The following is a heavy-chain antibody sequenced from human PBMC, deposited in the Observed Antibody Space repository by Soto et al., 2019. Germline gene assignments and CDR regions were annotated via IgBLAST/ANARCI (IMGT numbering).Heavy chain of an antibody. J-gene: IGHJ5*02. CDR3: ARGPLYCSSTSCYPHWFDP. Sequence: PGESLKISCKGSGYSFTSYWIGWVRQMPGKGLEWMGIIYPDDSDTRYSPSFQGQVTISADKSISTAYLQWSSLKASDTAMYYCARGPLYCSSTSCYPHWFDPWGQGTLVTVSS. CDR2: IYPDDSDT. V-gene: IGHV5-51*01. D-gene: IGHD2-2*01. CDR1: GYSFTSYW.